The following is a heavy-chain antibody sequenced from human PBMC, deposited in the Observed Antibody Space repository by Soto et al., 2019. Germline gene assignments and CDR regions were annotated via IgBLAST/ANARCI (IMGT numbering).Heavy chain of an antibody. V-gene: IGHV3-23*01. Sequence: EVQLLESGGGLVQPGGSLRLSCAASGFTFSSYAMSWVRQAPGKGLEWVSAISGSGGSTYSADSVKGRFTISRDNSKNTRYLQMNSLRAEDTAVYYCAKPSIIGRYSSSWGAFDIWGQGTMVTVSS. CDR3: AKPSIIGRYSSSWGAFDI. CDR1: GFTFSSYA. CDR2: ISGSGGST. J-gene: IGHJ3*02. D-gene: IGHD6-13*01.